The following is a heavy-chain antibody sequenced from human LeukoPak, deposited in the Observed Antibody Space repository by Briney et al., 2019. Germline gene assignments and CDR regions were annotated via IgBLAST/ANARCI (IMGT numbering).Heavy chain of an antibody. Sequence: GGSLRLSCAGSGFTFSSSAMNWVRQAPGKGLEWVSSINNVASHIYYADSVKGRFTISRDNAKNSLYLQMNSLRAEDTAVYYCARDRKDRRGEFDYWGQGTLVTVSS. J-gene: IGHJ4*02. V-gene: IGHV3-21*01. CDR2: INNVASHI. CDR3: ARDRKDRRGEFDY. D-gene: IGHD3-10*01. CDR1: GFTFSSSA.